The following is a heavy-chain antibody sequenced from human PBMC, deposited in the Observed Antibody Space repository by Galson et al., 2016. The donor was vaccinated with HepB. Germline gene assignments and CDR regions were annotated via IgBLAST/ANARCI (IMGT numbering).Heavy chain of an antibody. J-gene: IGHJ4*02. CDR1: GFTLNTFT. CDR3: AYMTTVTARGIL. V-gene: IGHV3-30-3*01. D-gene: IGHD4-17*01. CDR2: ISSDGRSK. Sequence: SLRLSCAASGFTLNTFTIHWVRQAPGKGLEWVALISSDGRSKYFADSVKGRFTISRDNSKNTLFLQMNSLRAEDTAVYHCAYMTTVTARGILWGQGTPVTVSS.